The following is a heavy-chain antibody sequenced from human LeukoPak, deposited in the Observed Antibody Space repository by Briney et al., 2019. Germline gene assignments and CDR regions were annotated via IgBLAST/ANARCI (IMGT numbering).Heavy chain of an antibody. D-gene: IGHD2-15*01. Sequence: GGSLRLSCGASGFTFGTYWMHWVRQAPGKGLVWVSGINSDGGTTTYADSVKGRFTISRDNAKNTLYLQMNSLRAEDTAVYYCTKGCRYCSGGSQDYWGQGTLVAVSS. V-gene: IGHV3-74*01. CDR1: GFTFGTYW. CDR3: TKGCRYCSGGSQDY. J-gene: IGHJ4*02. CDR2: INSDGGTT.